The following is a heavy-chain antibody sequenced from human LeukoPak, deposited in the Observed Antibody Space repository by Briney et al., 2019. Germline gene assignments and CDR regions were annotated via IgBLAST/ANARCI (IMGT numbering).Heavy chain of an antibody. Sequence: SETLSLTCAVYGGSFSGYYWSWIRQPPGKGLEWIGEINHSGSTNYNPSLKSRVTISVDTSKNQFSLKLSSVTAADRAVYYCAREYADWGQGTLVTVSS. CDR1: GGSFSGYY. D-gene: IGHD2/OR15-2a*01. CDR3: AREYAD. V-gene: IGHV4-34*01. J-gene: IGHJ4*02. CDR2: INHSGST.